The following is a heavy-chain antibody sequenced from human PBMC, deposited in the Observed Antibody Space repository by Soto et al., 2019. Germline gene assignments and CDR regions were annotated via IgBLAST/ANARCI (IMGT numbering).Heavy chain of an antibody. CDR1: GGTFSSYA. CDR2: IIPIFGTA. Sequence: QVQLVQSGAEVKKPGSSVKVSCKASGGTFSSYAIRWVRQAPGQGLEWMGGIIPIFGTANYAQKFQGRVTITADESTSTAYMELSSLRSEDTAVYYGARGQAQLVRGVSYYGMDVWGQGTTVTVSS. CDR3: ARGQAQLVRGVSYYGMDV. D-gene: IGHD6-6*01. J-gene: IGHJ6*02. V-gene: IGHV1-69*01.